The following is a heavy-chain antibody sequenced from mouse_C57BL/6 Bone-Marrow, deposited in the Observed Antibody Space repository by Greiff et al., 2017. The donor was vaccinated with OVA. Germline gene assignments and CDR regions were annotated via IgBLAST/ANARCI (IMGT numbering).Heavy chain of an antibody. Sequence: EVMLVESGGGLVKPGGSLKLSCAASGFTFSSYTMSWVRQTPEKRLEWVATISGGGGNTYYPDSVKGRFTISRDNAKNTLYLQMSSLRSEDTALYYCARRGTMVNFDYWGQGTTLTVSS. J-gene: IGHJ2*01. CDR1: GFTFSSYT. CDR3: ARRGTMVNFDY. CDR2: ISGGGGNT. V-gene: IGHV5-9*01. D-gene: IGHD1-1*02.